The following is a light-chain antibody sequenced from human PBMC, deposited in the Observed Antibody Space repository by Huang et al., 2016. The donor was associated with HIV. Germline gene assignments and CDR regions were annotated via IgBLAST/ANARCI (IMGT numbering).Light chain of an antibody. Sequence: DIQMTQSPSSLSASVGDRVTITCRASQVIRNSLAWYQQSPGTAPKLLLYAASILQSGVPSRFSGGGSGTDYTLTISSLQPEDFATYFCQQYYIFPPTFGQGTKVEIK. J-gene: IGKJ1*01. CDR3: QQYYIFPPT. CDR2: AAS. V-gene: IGKV1-NL1*01. CDR1: QVIRNS.